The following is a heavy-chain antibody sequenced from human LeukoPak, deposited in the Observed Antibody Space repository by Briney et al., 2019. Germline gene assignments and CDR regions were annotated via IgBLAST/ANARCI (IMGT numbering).Heavy chain of an antibody. V-gene: IGHV3-7*01. D-gene: IGHD4-11*01. CDR2: INEDGSEK. Sequence: GGSLRLSCAASGFTFSSYGMHWVRQAPGKGLEWVANINEDGSEKYYADSVEGRFTISRDNAKNSLDLQMSSLRADDTALYYCARSKIDYWGQGTLVTVSS. CDR1: GFTFSSYG. J-gene: IGHJ4*02. CDR3: ARSKIDY.